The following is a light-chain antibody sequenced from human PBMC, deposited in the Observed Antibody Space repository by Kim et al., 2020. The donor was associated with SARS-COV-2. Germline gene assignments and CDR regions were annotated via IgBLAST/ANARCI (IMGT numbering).Light chain of an antibody. CDR2: GKN. V-gene: IGLV3-19*01. CDR1: SLRTYY. J-gene: IGLJ3*02. CDR3: NSRDTSGNQWL. Sequence: ALGQTARITCQGDSLRTYYASWYQQKPGQAPLLVILGKNKRPSGIPDRFSSSSSGNTASLTITATQAEDEAVYRCNSRDTSGNQWLFGGGTRLTVL.